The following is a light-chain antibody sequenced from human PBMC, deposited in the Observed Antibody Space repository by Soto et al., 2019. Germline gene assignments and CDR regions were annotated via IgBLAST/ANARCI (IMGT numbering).Light chain of an antibody. V-gene: IGKV1-5*01. CDR2: DAS. J-gene: IGKJ5*01. Sequence: DIQMTQSPSTMYVSVGDRVTITCRASLSIRNGLAWYQQKPGRAPKLLIYDASSLESGVPSRFSGSGSGTEFTLTITGLQPDDFATYYCQQYNAYSGTFGQGTRLENK. CDR1: LSIRNG. CDR3: QQYNAYSGT.